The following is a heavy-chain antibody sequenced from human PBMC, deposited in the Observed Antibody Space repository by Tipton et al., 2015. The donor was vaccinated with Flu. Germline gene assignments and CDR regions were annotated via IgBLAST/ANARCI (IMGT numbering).Heavy chain of an antibody. V-gene: IGHV3-15*01. J-gene: IGHJ5*02. D-gene: IGHD4-17*01. CDR3: TRTVTVTTGGS. CDR2: IKSENDGGTT. Sequence: QLVQSGGGLVKPGGSLRVSCVASGFIFDKAWMSWVCQAPGKGLEWVGLIKSENDGGTTEYAAPVKDRFTISRDDSRSMVFLQMNSLKIEDTAFYYCTRTVTVTTGGSWGQGTLVTVSS. CDR1: GFIFDKAW.